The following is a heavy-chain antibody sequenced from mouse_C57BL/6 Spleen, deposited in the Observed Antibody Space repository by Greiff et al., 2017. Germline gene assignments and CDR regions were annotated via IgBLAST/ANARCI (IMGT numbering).Heavy chain of an antibody. CDR3: AIRGLRHGARDY. D-gene: IGHD2-2*01. J-gene: IGHJ4*01. Sequence: VQLQQSGPELVKPGASVKISCKASGYSFTGYYMNWVKQSPEKSLEWIGEINPSTGGTTYNQKFKAKATLTVDKSSSTAYMQLKSLTSEDSAVYCCAIRGLRHGARDYGGQGTSVTVSS. CDR1: GYSFTGYY. CDR2: INPSTGGT. V-gene: IGHV1-42*01.